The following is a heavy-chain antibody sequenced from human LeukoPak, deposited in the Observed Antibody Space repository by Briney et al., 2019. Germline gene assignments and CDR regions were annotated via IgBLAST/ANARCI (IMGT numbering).Heavy chain of an antibody. V-gene: IGHV1-69*04. D-gene: IGHD5-18*01. J-gene: IGHJ4*02. Sequence: SVKVSCKASGGTFSRYAISWVRQAPGQGLEWMGRIIPIFGIANYAQKFQGRVTITADKSTSTAYMERSSLKSEDTAVNYWARAMDKAMVSGGNYWGQGTLVTVSS. CDR3: ARAMDKAMVSGGNY. CDR2: IIPIFGIA. CDR1: GGTFSRYA.